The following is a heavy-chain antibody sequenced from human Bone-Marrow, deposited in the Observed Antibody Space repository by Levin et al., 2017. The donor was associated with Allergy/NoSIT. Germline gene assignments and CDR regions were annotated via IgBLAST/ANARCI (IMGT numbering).Heavy chain of an antibody. Sequence: PGGSLRLSCAASGFTVSSNYMSWVRQAPGKGLEWVSVLYDGGSSYSADSVKGRFTISRDISQNTLYLQMNSLRAEDTAVYYCAARVRCGGDGYIYYGMDVWGQGTTVTVSS. J-gene: IGHJ6*02. V-gene: IGHV3-53*01. CDR2: LYDGGSS. CDR1: GFTVSSNY. CDR3: AARVRCGGDGYIYYGMDV. D-gene: IGHD2-21*02.